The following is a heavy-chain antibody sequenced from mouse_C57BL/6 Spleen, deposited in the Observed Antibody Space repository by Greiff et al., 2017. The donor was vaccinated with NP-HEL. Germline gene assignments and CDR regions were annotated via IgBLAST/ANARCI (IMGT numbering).Heavy chain of an antibody. CDR3: ARTAIYYDSFDY. CDR1: GFTFSDYG. J-gene: IGHJ2*01. D-gene: IGHD2-4*01. CDR2: ISSGSSTI. Sequence: EVKLVESGGGLVKPGGSLKLSCAASGFTFSDYGMHWVRQAPEKGLEWVAYISSGSSTIYYADTVKGRFTISRDNAKNTLFLQMTSLRSEDTAMYYCARTAIYYDSFDYWGQGTTLTVSS. V-gene: IGHV5-17*01.